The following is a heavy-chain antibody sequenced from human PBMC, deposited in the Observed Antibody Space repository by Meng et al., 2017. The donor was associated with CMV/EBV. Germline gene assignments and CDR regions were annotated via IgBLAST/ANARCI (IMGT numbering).Heavy chain of an antibody. CDR3: ARADDLEAPSWFDP. CDR2: ISAYNVNT. J-gene: IGHJ5*02. D-gene: IGHD6-19*01. CDR1: GYTFTSYG. V-gene: IGHV1-18*01. Sequence: KASGYTFTSYGISWVRQAPGQGLEWMGWISAYNVNTNYAQKLQGRVTMTTDTSTSTAYMELRSLRSDDTAVYYCARADDLEAPSWFDPWGQGTLVTVSS.